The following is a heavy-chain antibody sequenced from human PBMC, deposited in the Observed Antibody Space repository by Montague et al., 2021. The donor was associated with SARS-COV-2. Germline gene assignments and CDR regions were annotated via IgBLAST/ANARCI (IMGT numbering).Heavy chain of an antibody. V-gene: IGHV3-7*01. Sequence: SLRLSCAASGLTFSSYWMSWVRQAPGKGLEWVANIKQDGSEKYYVDSVKGRFTISRDNAKNSLYLQMNSLRAEDTAVYYCAREGGDYGFDYWGQGTLVTVSS. J-gene: IGHJ4*02. D-gene: IGHD4-17*01. CDR1: GLTFSSYW. CDR3: AREGGDYGFDY. CDR2: IKQDGSEK.